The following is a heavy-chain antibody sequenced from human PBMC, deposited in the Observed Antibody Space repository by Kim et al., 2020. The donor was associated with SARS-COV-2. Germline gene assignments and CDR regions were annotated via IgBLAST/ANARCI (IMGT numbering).Heavy chain of an antibody. V-gene: IGHV1-69*04. Sequence: SVKVSCKASGGTFSSYAISWVRQAPGQGLEWMGRIIPILGIANYAQKFQGRVTITADKSTSTAYMELSSLRSEDTAVYYCARDWSGSYGYFEGDYWGQGTLVTVSS. J-gene: IGHJ4*02. D-gene: IGHD5-18*01. CDR3: ARDWSGSYGYFEGDY. CDR1: GGTFSSYA. CDR2: IIPILGIA.